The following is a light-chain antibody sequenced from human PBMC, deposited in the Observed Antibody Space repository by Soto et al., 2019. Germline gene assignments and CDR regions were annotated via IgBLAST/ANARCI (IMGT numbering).Light chain of an antibody. CDR3: HQYGSSGT. Sequence: EIVLTQSPGTLSLSPGERATLSCRASQSVSNNYLAWYQQKPGQAPRLLIYGASNRATGIPDRFSGSGSGTDFTLTISRLEPEDFAVYYCHQYGSSGTFGQGIKVEIK. J-gene: IGKJ1*01. V-gene: IGKV3-20*01. CDR1: QSVSNNY. CDR2: GAS.